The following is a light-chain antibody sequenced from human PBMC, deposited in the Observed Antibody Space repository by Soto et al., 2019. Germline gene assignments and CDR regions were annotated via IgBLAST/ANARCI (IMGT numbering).Light chain of an antibody. CDR3: VLYMGSGIWV. Sequence: QTVVTQEPSFSVSPGRTVTLTCGLNSGSVSTSYYPSWYQQTPGQAPRTLIYSTNTRSSGAPDRFSGSILGNKAALTITGAQADDESDYYCVLYMGSGIWVFGGGTKLTVL. V-gene: IGLV8-61*01. CDR1: SGSVSTSYY. CDR2: STN. J-gene: IGLJ2*01.